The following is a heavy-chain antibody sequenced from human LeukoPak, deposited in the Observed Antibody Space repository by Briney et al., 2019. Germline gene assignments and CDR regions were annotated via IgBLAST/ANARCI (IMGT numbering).Heavy chain of an antibody. CDR3: ARGLKSGHDPPGHYYYYYGMDV. Sequence: GGSLRLSCAASGFTFSSYAMSWVRQAPGKGLEWVSAISGSGGSTYYADSVKGRFTISRDNSKNTLYLQMNSLRAEDTAVYYCARGLKSGHDPPGHYYYYYGMDVWGQGTTVTVSS. CDR2: ISGSGGST. D-gene: IGHD5-12*01. J-gene: IGHJ6*02. V-gene: IGHV3-23*01. CDR1: GFTFSSYA.